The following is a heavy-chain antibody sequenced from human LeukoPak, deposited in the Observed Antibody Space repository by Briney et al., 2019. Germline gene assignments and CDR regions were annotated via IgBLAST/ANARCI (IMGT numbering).Heavy chain of an antibody. CDR2: IYHTGTT. D-gene: IGHD3-3*01. V-gene: IGHV4-38-2*01. J-gene: IGHJ5*02. CDR3: ARVAQPGISGVVLAPNWFDP. Sequence: PSETLSLTCVVSSSSISTEYYWGWIRQPPGKGLEWIGSIYHTGTTYYNLSLQSRVTISVDTSKNQLSLKLTSVTATDTAVYYCARVAQPGISGVVLAPNWFDPWGQGTLVTVSS. CDR1: SSSISTEYY.